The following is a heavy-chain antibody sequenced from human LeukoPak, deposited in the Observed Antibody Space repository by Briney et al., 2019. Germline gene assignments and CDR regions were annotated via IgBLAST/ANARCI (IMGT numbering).Heavy chain of an antibody. D-gene: IGHD2-15*01. Sequence: SETLSLTCNVSGASISAYYWSWIRQSARGGLELIGRVYTSGSPDYNPSFKSRVTMSADTSKNQFSLKLRSVTAADTALYYCARVGGPVPAALEDAFDLWGQGTLVTVSS. J-gene: IGHJ3*01. V-gene: IGHV4-4*07. CDR1: GASISAYY. CDR3: ARVGGPVPAALEDAFDL. CDR2: VYTSGSP.